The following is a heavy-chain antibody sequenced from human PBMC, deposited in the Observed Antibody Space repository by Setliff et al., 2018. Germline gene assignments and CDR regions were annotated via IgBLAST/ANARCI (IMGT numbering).Heavy chain of an antibody. CDR3: ARETLPYYFDY. J-gene: IGHJ4*02. CDR1: RFTFSSYG. CDR2: ISSSSTTI. V-gene: IGHV3-48*04. Sequence: PGGSLRLSCVASRFTFSSYGMHWVRQAPGKGLEWLSYISSSSTTIYYADSVKGRFTVSRDNAKDSLHLQMNSLRAEDTAVYYCARETLPYYFDYWGQGTLVTVSS.